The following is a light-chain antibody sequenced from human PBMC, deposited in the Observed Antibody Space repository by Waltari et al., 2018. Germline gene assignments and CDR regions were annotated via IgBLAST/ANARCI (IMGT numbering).Light chain of an antibody. V-gene: IGLV1-40*01. Sequence: QSVLTQPPSVSGAPGQRVTISCTGSNSNIGAGYDVHWYQQLPGAVPKLLIYRYTNRPSGVPDRFSGSRSGTSASLAITGLQAEDEADYYCHSYDNDLSSFVFGTGTKVTVL. CDR3: HSYDNDLSSFV. J-gene: IGLJ1*01. CDR2: RYT. CDR1: NSNIGAGYD.